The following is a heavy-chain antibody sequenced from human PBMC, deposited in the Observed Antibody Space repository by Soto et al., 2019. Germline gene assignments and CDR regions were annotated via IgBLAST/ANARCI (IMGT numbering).Heavy chain of an antibody. V-gene: IGHV4-59*01. CDR1: GGSITSSY. D-gene: IGHD3-3*01. CDR3: ARLRAGVVTRYYVDD. Sequence: SETLSLTCTVSGGSITSSYWSWIRRPPGKGLEWIAYIYDTGISGYTPSTSYNPSLKSRVTMSVDTSKSQFSLKLTSVTAADTAVYYCARLRAGVVTRYYVDDWGKGTLVTVS. J-gene: IGHJ4*02. CDR2: IYDTGISGYTPST.